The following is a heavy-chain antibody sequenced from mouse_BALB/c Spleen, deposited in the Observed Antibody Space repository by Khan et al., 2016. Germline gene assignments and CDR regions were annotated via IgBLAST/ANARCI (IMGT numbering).Heavy chain of an antibody. J-gene: IGHJ3*01. Sequence: VRLQQSGAELVKPGASVKLSCTVSGFNIKDTYMHWVNQRPEQGLEWIGRIDPANGNTKYDPKFQDKATITADTSSNTAYLQLSSLTSEDTAVYYCSRRVYDYEFAYWGQGTLVTVAA. CDR1: GFNIKDTY. CDR2: IDPANGNT. CDR3: SRRVYDYEFAY. V-gene: IGHV14-3*02. D-gene: IGHD2-4*01.